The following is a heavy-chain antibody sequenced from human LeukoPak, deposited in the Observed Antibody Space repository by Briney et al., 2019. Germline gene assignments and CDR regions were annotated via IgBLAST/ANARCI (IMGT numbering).Heavy chain of an antibody. CDR1: GFSFSSYS. J-gene: IGHJ4*02. CDR3: ARDYLYAFDY. V-gene: IGHV3-48*01. CDR2: ISGSGNAK. D-gene: IGHD2-2*01. Sequence: PGGSLRLSCAASGFSFSSYSMNWVRQAPGKGLEWVPYISGSGNAKHYTDSVKGRFTISRDNAKNALYLQVNSLRAEDTAVYFCARDYLYAFDYWGQGTLVTVSS.